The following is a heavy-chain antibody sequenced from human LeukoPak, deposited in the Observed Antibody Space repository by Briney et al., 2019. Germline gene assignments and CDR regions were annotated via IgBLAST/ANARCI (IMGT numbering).Heavy chain of an antibody. V-gene: IGHV4-59*12. Sequence: SETLSLTCTVSGGSISSYYWSWIRQPPGKGLEWIGYIYYSGNSNYNPSLKSRVTISVDTSKNQFSLKLSSVTAADTAVYYCARGYYFDSAGRSDAFDIWGQGTMVTVSS. CDR2: IYYSGNS. D-gene: IGHD3-22*01. CDR3: ARGYYFDSAGRSDAFDI. J-gene: IGHJ3*02. CDR1: GGSISSYY.